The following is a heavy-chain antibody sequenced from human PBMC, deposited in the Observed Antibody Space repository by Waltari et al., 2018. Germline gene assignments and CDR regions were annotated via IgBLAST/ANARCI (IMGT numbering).Heavy chain of an antibody. J-gene: IGHJ4*02. CDR3: AKGYSSSWYRFFDY. D-gene: IGHD6-13*01. CDR2: IWYDGSNK. CDR1: GFTFSSYG. V-gene: IGHV3-30*18. Sequence: QVQLVESGGGVVQPGRSLRLSCAASGFTFSSYGMHWVRQAPGKGLEWGAVIWYDGSNKYYADSVKGRFTISRDNSKNTLYLQMNSLRAEDTAMYYCAKGYSSSWYRFFDYWGQGTLVTVSS.